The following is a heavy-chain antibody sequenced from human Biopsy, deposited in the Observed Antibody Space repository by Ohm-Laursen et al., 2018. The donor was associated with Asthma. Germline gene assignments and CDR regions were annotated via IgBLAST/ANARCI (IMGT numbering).Heavy chain of an antibody. CDR2: ISYDGSNK. J-gene: IGHJ6*02. V-gene: IGHV3-30*18. CDR3: AKDTEGRYDFWSGLSYNYYGMDV. Sequence: SLRLSCTASGFTFSSYGMYWVRQAPGKGLEWVAVISYDGSNKYYADSVKGRFTISRDNSKNTLYLQMNSPRAEDTAVYYCAKDTEGRYDFWSGLSYNYYGMDVWGQGTTVTVSS. CDR1: GFTFSSYG. D-gene: IGHD3-3*01.